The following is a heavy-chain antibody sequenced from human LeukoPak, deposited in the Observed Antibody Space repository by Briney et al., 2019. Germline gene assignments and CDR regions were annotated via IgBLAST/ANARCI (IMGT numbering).Heavy chain of an antibody. CDR2: IRYDGTHK. V-gene: IGHV3-30*02. Sequence: GGSLRLSCGASGFTLRNYGMHWVRQAPGKGLEGVTFIRYDGTHKSYADSVRGRFTTSRDNPNNTPYLQMNSLRAEDTAVYYCANSYSGAAYFDYWGQGTLVTVSS. CDR1: GFTLRNYG. J-gene: IGHJ4*02. CDR3: ANSYSGAAYFDY. D-gene: IGHD1-26*01.